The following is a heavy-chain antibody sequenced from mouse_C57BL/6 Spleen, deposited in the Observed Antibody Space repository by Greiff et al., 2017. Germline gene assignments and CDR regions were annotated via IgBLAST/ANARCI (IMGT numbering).Heavy chain of an antibody. CDR1: GFSLTSYG. CDR3: ARNYDGSSSYWYVDV. CDR2: IWSGGST. Sequence: VKLVESGPGLVQPSQSLSITCTVSGFSLTSYGVHWVRQSPGKGLEWLGVIWSGGSTDYTSAFISRLSISKDNSKSQVFFKMNSLQADDTAIYYCARNYDGSSSYWYVDVWGTGTTVTVSS. D-gene: IGHD1-1*01. J-gene: IGHJ1*03. V-gene: IGHV2-2*01.